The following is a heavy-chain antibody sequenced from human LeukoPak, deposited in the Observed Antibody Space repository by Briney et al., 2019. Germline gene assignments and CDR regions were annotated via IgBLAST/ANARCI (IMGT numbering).Heavy chain of an antibody. J-gene: IGHJ4*02. Sequence: PGGSLRLSCTASGFTFGDYAMSWVRQAPGKGLEWVGFIRSKAYGGTTEYAASVKGRFTISRDDSKSIAYLQMNSLKTEDTAVYYCTRAGSHVLLWFGEYDWGQGTLVTVSS. CDR2: IRSKAYGGTT. V-gene: IGHV3-49*04. CDR1: GFTFGDYA. CDR3: TRAGSHVLLWFGEYD. D-gene: IGHD3-10*01.